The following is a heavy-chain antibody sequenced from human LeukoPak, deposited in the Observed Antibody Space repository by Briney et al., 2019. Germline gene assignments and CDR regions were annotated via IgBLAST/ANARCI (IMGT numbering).Heavy chain of an antibody. CDR3: ARAAVFTMRLFKDHWFDP. Sequence: PGGSLRLSCAASGFTFSSYSMNWVRQAPGKGLEWVSSISSSSSYIYYADSVKGRFTISRDNAKNSLYLQMNSLRAEDTAVYYCARAAVFTMRLFKDHWFDPWGQGTLVTVSS. CDR2: ISSSSSYI. D-gene: IGHD3-22*01. CDR1: GFTFSSYS. J-gene: IGHJ5*02. V-gene: IGHV3-21*01.